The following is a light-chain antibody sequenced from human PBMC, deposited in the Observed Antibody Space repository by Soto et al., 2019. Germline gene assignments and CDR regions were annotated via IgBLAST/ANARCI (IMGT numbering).Light chain of an antibody. Sequence: QSALAQPASVSGSPGQSVTISCTGTSGVVGIFSLVSWYQQHPGKAPKVMISEGHRRPSGVPDRFSGSTSVNSASLTISGLQADVHADYYFCLYVGATTYVFPTATKVTVL. CDR2: EGH. J-gene: IGLJ1*01. CDR3: CLYVGATTYV. CDR1: SGVVGIFSL. V-gene: IGLV2-23*01.